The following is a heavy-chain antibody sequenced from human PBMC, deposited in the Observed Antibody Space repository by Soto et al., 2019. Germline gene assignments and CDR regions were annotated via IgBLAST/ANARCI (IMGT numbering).Heavy chain of an antibody. Sequence: GGSRRLSCGGSGFTLSYHYIDGGRQAPGKGLEWVGRSRDKPQGYSTAYAASVKGRFTTSRDESKNSAYLQMNSLKTEDTAVYYCVRATYFSDSSGYTRCLDYWGQGTLVTVSS. V-gene: IGHV3-72*01. CDR2: SRDKPQGYST. J-gene: IGHJ4*02. CDR3: VRATYFSDSSGYTRCLDY. D-gene: IGHD3-22*01. CDR1: GFTLSYHY.